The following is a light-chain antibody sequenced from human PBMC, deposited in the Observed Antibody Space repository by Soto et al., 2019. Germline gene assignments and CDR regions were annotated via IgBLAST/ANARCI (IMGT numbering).Light chain of an antibody. V-gene: IGLV2-14*01. CDR3: SSYASSSTWV. CDR1: SSDVGDYNY. CDR2: EVS. Sequence: QTVVTQPASVSGSPGQSITLSCTGTSSDVGDYNYVSWYQQHPGKAPRLIIYEVSYRPSGVSNRFSGSKSGNTASLTISGLQAEDEADYYCSSYASSSTWVFGGGTQLTVL. J-gene: IGLJ3*02.